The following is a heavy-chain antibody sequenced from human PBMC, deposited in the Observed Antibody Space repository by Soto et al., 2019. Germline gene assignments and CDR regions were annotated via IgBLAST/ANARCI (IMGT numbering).Heavy chain of an antibody. V-gene: IGHV1-3*05. J-gene: IGHJ3*02. Sequence: QVELVQSGAEEKKPGASVKVSCKASGYTFTTYAMPWVRQAPGQRLEWMGWINPVNGNTKYSQKFQGRVTFARDTSASTAYMEGGSLTSEDTAAYSSAREDCSGGSCYPPTEAFDIWGQGTMFTVSS. D-gene: IGHD2-15*01. CDR2: INPVNGNT. CDR1: GYTFTTYA. CDR3: AREDCSGGSCYPPTEAFDI.